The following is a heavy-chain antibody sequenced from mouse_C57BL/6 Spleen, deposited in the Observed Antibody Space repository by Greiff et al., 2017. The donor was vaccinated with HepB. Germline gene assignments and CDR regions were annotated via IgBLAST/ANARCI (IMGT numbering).Heavy chain of an antibody. CDR3: AREGGDYYGSYYAMDY. V-gene: IGHV5-16*01. CDR1: GFTFSDYY. D-gene: IGHD1-1*01. CDR2: INYDGSST. J-gene: IGHJ4*01. Sequence: EVHLVESEGGLVQPGSSMKLSCTASGFTFSDYYMAWVRQVPEKGLEWVANINYDGSSTYYLDSLKSRFIISRDNAKNILYLQMSSLKSEDTATYYCAREGGDYYGSYYAMDYWGQGTSVTVSS.